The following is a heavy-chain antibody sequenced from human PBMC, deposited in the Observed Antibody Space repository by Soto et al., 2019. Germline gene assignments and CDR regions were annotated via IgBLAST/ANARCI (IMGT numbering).Heavy chain of an antibody. D-gene: IGHD1-1*01. CDR2: IIPIFGTA. V-gene: IGHV1-69*13. J-gene: IGHJ6*02. CDR1: GGTFSSYA. Sequence: GASVKVSCKASGGTFSSYAISWVRQAPGQGLEWMGGIIPIFGTANYAQKFQGRVTITADESTSTAYMELSSLRSEDTAVYYCARARGTGTPYYYYYYGMDVWGQGTTVT. CDR3: ARARGTGTPYYYYYYGMDV.